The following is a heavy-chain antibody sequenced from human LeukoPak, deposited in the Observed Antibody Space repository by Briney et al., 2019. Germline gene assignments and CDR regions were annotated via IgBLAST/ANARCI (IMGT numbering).Heavy chain of an antibody. J-gene: IGHJ4*02. V-gene: IGHV1-2*02. CDR3: ARYGGSIAAPNFDY. CDR2: INPNSGGT. CDR1: GYTFTSYG. Sequence: ASVKVSCKASGYTFTSYGISWVRQAPGQGLEWMGWINPNSGGTNYAQKFQGRVTMTRGTSISTAYMELSRLRSDDTAVYYCARYGGSIAAPNFDYWGQGTLVTVSS. D-gene: IGHD6-6*01.